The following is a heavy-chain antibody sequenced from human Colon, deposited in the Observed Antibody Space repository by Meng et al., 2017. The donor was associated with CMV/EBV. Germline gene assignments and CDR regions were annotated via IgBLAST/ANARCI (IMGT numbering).Heavy chain of an antibody. D-gene: IGHD6-19*01. CDR1: GYTFTDHY. V-gene: IGHV1-2*02. CDR3: ARVDSDSSGYYGPDF. Sequence: ASVKVSCKASGYTFTDHYIQWVRRAPGQGLEWMGWINPNTGGTTSEPNFHGRVTLTRDTSISTVYMEVTRLTSDDTAMYYCARVDSDSSGYYGPDFWGQGTMVTVSS. CDR2: INPNTGGT. J-gene: IGHJ3*01.